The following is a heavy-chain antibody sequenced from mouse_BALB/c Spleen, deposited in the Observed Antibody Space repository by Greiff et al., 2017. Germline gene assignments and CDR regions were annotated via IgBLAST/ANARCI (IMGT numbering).Heavy chain of an antibody. D-gene: IGHD1-1*01. Sequence: VQLVESGPGLVQPSQSLSITCTVSGFSLTSYGVHWVRQSPGKGLEWLGVIWSGGSTDYNAAFISRLSISKDNSKSQVFFKMNSLQANDTAIYYCARNPTTVYAMDYWGQGTSVTVSA. V-gene: IGHV2-2*02. CDR3: ARNPTTVYAMDY. CDR1: GFSLTSYG. CDR2: IWSGGST. J-gene: IGHJ4*01.